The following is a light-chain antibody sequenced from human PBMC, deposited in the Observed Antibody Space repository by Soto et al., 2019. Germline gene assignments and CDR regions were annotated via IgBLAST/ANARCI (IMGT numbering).Light chain of an antibody. CDR1: QSVSSSY. V-gene: IGKV3-20*01. J-gene: IGKJ4*01. Sequence: EIVLTQSPGTLSLSPGERATLSCRASQSVSSSYLAWYQQKPGQAPRLLIYGASSRATGIPDRFSGSGSGTDFTLTISRLEPEDFAVYYCQHYGSLVLTFGGWTNVEIK. CDR3: QHYGSLVLT. CDR2: GAS.